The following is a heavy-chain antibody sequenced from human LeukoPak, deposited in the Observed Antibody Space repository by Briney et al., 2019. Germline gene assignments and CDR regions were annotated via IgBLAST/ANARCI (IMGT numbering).Heavy chain of an antibody. D-gene: IGHD6-19*01. Sequence: GGSLRLSCAASGFTFSSYGMHWVRQAPGKGLEWVAVISYDGSNKYCADSVKGRFTISRDNSKNTLYLQMNSLRAEDTAVYYCAKVAANHDAFDIWGQGTMVTVSS. CDR1: GFTFSSYG. CDR2: ISYDGSNK. V-gene: IGHV3-30*18. J-gene: IGHJ3*02. CDR3: AKVAANHDAFDI.